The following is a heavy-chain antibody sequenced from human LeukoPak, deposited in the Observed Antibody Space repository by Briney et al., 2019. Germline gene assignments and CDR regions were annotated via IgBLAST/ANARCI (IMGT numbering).Heavy chain of an antibody. CDR3: ARDFRGSVDAFDI. V-gene: IGHV4-59*01. J-gene: IGHJ3*02. Sequence: SETLSLTCTVSGGSISDYYWNWMRQPPGKGLEWIGYIYYSGRTNYSPSLKSRVSISVDTSKNQFSLKLSSVTAADTAVYYCARDFRGSVDAFDIWGQGTMVAVSS. CDR2: IYYSGRT. CDR1: GGSISDYY.